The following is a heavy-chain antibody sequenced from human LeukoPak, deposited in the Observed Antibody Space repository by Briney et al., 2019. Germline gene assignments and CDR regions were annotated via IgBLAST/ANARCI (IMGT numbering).Heavy chain of an antibody. J-gene: IGHJ6*03. Sequence: GRSLRLSCAASGFTFSSYGMHWVRQAPGKGLEWVAVISYDGSNKYYADSVKGRFTISRDNSKNTLYLQMNSLRAEDTAVYYCARGGDSRPPPYYFFCYMDVWGKGTTVTVSS. V-gene: IGHV3-30*03. CDR1: GFTFSSYG. CDR2: ISYDGSNK. D-gene: IGHD6-13*01. CDR3: ARGGDSRPPPYYFFCYMDV.